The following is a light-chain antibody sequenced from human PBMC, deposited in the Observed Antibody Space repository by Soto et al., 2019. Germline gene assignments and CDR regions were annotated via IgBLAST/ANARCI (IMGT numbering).Light chain of an antibody. CDR2: AAS. V-gene: IGKV1-39*01. J-gene: IGKJ5*01. CDR1: QSISRN. CDR3: QKSYTTASIT. Sequence: DIQMTQSPSSLSASVGDRVTITCRASQSISRNLNWYQHKPGKAPKLLIYAASSLQNGVPSRFSGGGSGTEFTLSISSVQTEDFGTYYCQKSYTTASITFGQGTRLEIK.